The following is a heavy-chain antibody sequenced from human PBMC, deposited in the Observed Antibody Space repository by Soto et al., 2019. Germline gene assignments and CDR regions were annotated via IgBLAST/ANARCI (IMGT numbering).Heavy chain of an antibody. CDR3: AREDDFLTGYYVRLDYYYGMDV. J-gene: IGHJ6*02. CDR2: IIPIFGTA. V-gene: IGHV1-69*01. Sequence: VKVSCKASGGTFSSYAISWVRQAPGQGLEWMGGIIPIFGTANYAQKFQGRVTITADESTSTAYMELSSLRSEDTAVYYCAREDDFLTGYYVRLDYYYGMDVWGQGTTVTVSS. D-gene: IGHD3-9*01. CDR1: GGTFSSYA.